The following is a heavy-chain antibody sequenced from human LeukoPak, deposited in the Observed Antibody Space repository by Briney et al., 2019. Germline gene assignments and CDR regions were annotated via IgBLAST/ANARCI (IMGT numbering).Heavy chain of an antibody. Sequence: SVKVSCKASGGTFSSYAISWVRQAPGQGLEWMGRIIPIFGTANYAQKFQGRVTITTDESTSTAYMELSSLRSDDTAVYYCAREKYYGSGGIDYWGQGTLVTVSS. CDR3: AREKYYGSGGIDY. J-gene: IGHJ4*02. D-gene: IGHD3-10*01. CDR1: GGTFSSYA. CDR2: IIPIFGTA. V-gene: IGHV1-69*05.